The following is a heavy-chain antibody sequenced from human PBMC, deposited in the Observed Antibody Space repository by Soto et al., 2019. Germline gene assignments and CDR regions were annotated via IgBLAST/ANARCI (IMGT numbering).Heavy chain of an antibody. Sequence: GESLKICCKGSGYTFTDYWIGWVRQLPGKGLEWMGIIYPGDSDTRYSPSFQGHVTITVDKSTITAYLQWNTLRASDTAMYYCVRHISNFRYHYYAMDVWGQGTTVTVSS. CDR2: IYPGDSDT. V-gene: IGHV5-51*01. CDR3: VRHISNFRYHYYAMDV. J-gene: IGHJ6*02. D-gene: IGHD4-4*01. CDR1: GYTFTDYW.